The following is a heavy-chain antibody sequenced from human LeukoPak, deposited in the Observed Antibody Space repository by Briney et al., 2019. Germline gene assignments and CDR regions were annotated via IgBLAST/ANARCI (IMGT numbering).Heavy chain of an antibody. J-gene: IGHJ4*02. CDR2: IKSKTDGGTT. Sequence: GGSLRLSCAASGFIFTTYAMGWVRQAPGKGLEWVGRIKSKTDGGTTDYAAPVKGRFTISRDDSKNTLYLQMNSLKTEDTAVYYCTTPYYYGSGSYSSYYFDYWGQGTLVTVSS. CDR1: GFIFTTYA. CDR3: TTPYYYGSGSYSSYYFDY. V-gene: IGHV3-15*01. D-gene: IGHD3-10*01.